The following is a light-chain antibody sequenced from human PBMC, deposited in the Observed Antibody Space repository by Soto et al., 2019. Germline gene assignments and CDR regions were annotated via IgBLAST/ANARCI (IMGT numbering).Light chain of an antibody. CDR2: EVT. J-gene: IGLJ2*01. CDR1: SSDVGGSNY. V-gene: IGLV2-8*01. CDR3: SSYAGSNHLV. Sequence: QSALTQPPSASGSPGQSVTISCTGTSSDVGGSNYVSWYQQHPGKAPKLMIYEVTQRPSGVPDRFSGSKSGNTASLTVSGLQAEAEADYYCSSYAGSNHLVFGGGTKLTVL.